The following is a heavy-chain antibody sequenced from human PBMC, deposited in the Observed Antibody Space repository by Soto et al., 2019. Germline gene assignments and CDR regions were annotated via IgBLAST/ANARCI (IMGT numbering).Heavy chain of an antibody. CDR1: GLPHSSFA. D-gene: IGHD5-12*01. CDR3: AKDAVYNYGLWLMDH. Sequence: EVQLLESGGGLVQPGGSLRLSCTASGLPHSSFAMMWVRQAPGKGLECVSGIYGGGRGIEDADSVKGRFTISRDNSKNTVYLQMTDLRADVTAVYYCAKDAVYNYGLWLMDHWGQGTQVSVSS. V-gene: IGHV3-23*03. CDR2: IYGGGRGI. J-gene: IGHJ4*02.